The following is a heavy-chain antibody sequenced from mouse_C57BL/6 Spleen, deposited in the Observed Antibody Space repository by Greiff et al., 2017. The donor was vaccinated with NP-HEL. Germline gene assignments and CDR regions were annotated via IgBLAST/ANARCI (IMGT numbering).Heavy chain of an antibody. V-gene: IGHV5-4*01. CDR3: ARDRDSSGYNYAMDY. CDR1: GFTFSSYA. J-gene: IGHJ4*01. Sequence: EVKLVESGGGLVKPGGSLKLSCAASGFTFSSYAMSWVRQTPEKRLEWVATISDGGSYTYYPDNVKGRFTISRDNAKNNLYLQMSHMKSEDTAMYYCARDRDSSGYNYAMDYWGQGTSVTVYS. CDR2: ISDGGSYT. D-gene: IGHD3-2*02.